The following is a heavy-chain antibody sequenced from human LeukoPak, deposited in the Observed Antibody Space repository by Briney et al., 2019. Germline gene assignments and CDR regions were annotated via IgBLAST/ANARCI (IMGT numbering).Heavy chain of an antibody. Sequence: PGGSLRLSCAASGFTFSSYTINWVRQAPGKGLEWVSSITSDTRYTFYADSVKGRFTISRDNSKNTLYLQMNSLRAEDTAVYYCDYGGPIRVWGQGTLVTVSS. J-gene: IGHJ4*02. CDR2: ITSDTRYT. CDR3: DYGGPIRV. V-gene: IGHV3-21*04. D-gene: IGHD4-23*01. CDR1: GFTFSSYT.